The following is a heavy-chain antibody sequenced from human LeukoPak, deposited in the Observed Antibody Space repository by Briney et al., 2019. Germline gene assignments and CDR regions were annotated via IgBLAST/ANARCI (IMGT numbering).Heavy chain of an antibody. J-gene: IGHJ4*02. CDR3: ARNTRDSSSWFGLDY. V-gene: IGHV4-61*01. CDR2: IFYSGST. D-gene: IGHD6-13*01. CDR1: GVSVTSGSCY. Sequence: SETLSLTCTVSGVSVTSGSCYWSWIRQPPGKGLERIGYIFYSGSTNSNPSLKSRVTVSVDTSKNQFSLKLSSVTAADTAVYYCARNTRDSSSWFGLDYWGQGILVTVSS.